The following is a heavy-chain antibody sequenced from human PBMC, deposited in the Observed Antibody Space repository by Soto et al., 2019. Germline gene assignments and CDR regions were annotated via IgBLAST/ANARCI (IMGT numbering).Heavy chain of an antibody. CDR3: ARGASMDV. CDR2: MHPNSGNT. V-gene: IGHV1-8*01. CDR1: GYTFTSYD. J-gene: IGHJ6*03. Sequence: PSVKVSCKASGYTFTSYDINWVRQATGQGLEWMGWMHPNSGNTGYAQKFQGRVSMARDTSINTAYMELSSLTSEDTAVYYCARGASMDVWGKGTTVTVSS.